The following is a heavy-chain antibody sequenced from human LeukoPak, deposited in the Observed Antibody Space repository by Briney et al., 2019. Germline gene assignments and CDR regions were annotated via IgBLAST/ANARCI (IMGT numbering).Heavy chain of an antibody. CDR2: IRSKAYGGTT. Sequence: PGGSLRLSCTASGFTFGDYAMSWVRQAPGKGLEWVGFIRSKAYGGTTEYAASVKGRFTISRDDSKSIAYLQMNSLKTEDTAVYYCSSPLTGDPSFLNLDYWSQGTLVTVSS. CDR3: SSPLTGDPSFLNLDY. V-gene: IGHV3-49*04. J-gene: IGHJ4*02. CDR1: GFTFGDYA. D-gene: IGHD7-27*01.